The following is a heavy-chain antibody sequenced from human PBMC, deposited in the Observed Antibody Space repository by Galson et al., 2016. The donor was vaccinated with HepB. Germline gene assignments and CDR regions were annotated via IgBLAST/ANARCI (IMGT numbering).Heavy chain of an antibody. D-gene: IGHD3-10*01. CDR3: AREILFGLYYGMDV. CDR2: IYSGGST. J-gene: IGHJ6*02. Sequence: SLRLSCAASGFTVSNNYMSWVRQASGKGLEWVSVIYSGGSTYYADSVKGRFTISRDNSKNTLYLQMNSLRAEGTDVYYCAREILFGLYYGMDVWGQGTTVTVSS. V-gene: IGHV3-53*01. CDR1: GFTVSNNY.